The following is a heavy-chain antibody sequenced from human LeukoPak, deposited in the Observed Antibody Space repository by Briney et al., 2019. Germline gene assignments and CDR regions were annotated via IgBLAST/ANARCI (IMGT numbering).Heavy chain of an antibody. CDR2: IYPGDSDT. D-gene: IGHD3-22*01. V-gene: IGHV5-51*01. J-gene: IGHJ4*02. Sequence: GESLKISCKGSGYSFTSYWIGWVRQMPGKGLEWMGIIYPGDSDTRYSPSFQGQVTISADKSISTAYLQWSSLKASDTATYYCARRNGYYDSSGYYYDYWGQGTLVTVSS. CDR1: GYSFTSYW. CDR3: ARRNGYYDSSGYYYDY.